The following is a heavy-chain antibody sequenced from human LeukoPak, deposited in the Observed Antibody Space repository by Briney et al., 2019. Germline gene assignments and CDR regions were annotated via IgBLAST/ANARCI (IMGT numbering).Heavy chain of an antibody. Sequence: PSETLSLTCTVSGGSISSSSYYWGWIRQPPGKGLEWIGTIYYSGSTYYNPSLRSRVTISVDTSKNQFSLKLSSVTAADTAMHYCAGGEGYYFDYWGQGTLVTVSS. CDR2: IYYSGST. J-gene: IGHJ4*02. D-gene: IGHD3-16*01. V-gene: IGHV4-39*07. CDR3: AGGEGYYFDY. CDR1: GGSISSSSYY.